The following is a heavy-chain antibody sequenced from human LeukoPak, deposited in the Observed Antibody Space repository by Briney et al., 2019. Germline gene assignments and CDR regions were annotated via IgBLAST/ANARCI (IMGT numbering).Heavy chain of an antibody. CDR2: INHSGST. J-gene: IGHJ4*02. CDR3: ARGPRITIFGVVINGRGGKFDY. D-gene: IGHD3-3*01. V-gene: IGHV4-34*01. Sequence: SETLSLTCAVYGGSFSGYYWSWIRQPPGKGLEWIGEINHSGSTNYNPSLKSRVTISVDTSKNQFSLKLSSVTAADTAVYYCARGPRITIFGVVINGRGGKFDYWGQGTLVTVSS. CDR1: GGSFSGYY.